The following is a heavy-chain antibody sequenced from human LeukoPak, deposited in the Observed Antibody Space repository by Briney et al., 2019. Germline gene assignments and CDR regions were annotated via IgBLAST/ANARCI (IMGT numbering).Heavy chain of an antibody. D-gene: IGHD4-17*01. CDR1: GFTFSNYS. CDR3: ARVMTTVTNGWFDP. CDR2: ISSSSSYI. Sequence: GGSLRLSCAASGFTFSNYSMNWVRQAPGKGLEWVSSISSSSSYIYYADSVKGRFTISRDNAKNSLYLQMNSLRAEDTAVYYCARVMTTVTNGWFDPWGQGTLVTVSS. J-gene: IGHJ5*02. V-gene: IGHV3-21*01.